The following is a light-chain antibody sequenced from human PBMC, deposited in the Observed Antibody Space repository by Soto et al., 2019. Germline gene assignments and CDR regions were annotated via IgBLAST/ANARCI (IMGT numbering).Light chain of an antibody. V-gene: IGLV2-8*01. CDR1: SSDAGAYNY. J-gene: IGLJ3*02. Sequence: QSALTQPPSASGSPGQSVTISCTGTSSDAGAYNYVSWYQQHVGKAPKLVIYEVTKRPSGVPDRFSGSKSANTASLTVSGLQAEDEADYYCSSFASSNTWVFGGGTKLTVL. CDR3: SSFASSNTWV. CDR2: EVT.